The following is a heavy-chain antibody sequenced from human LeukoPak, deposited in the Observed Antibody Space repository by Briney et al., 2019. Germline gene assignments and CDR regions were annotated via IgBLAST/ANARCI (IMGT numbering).Heavy chain of an antibody. CDR3: ARYGSGNYFDY. CDR2: INHSGST. CDR1: GGSFSGYY. Sequence: PSETLSLTCAVYGGSFSGYYWSWLRQPPGKGLEWIGEINHSGSTNYNPSLTSRVTISVDTSKNQFSLKLSSVTAADTAVYYCARYGSGNYFDYWGQGTLVTVSS. V-gene: IGHV4-34*01. J-gene: IGHJ4*02. D-gene: IGHD3-10*01.